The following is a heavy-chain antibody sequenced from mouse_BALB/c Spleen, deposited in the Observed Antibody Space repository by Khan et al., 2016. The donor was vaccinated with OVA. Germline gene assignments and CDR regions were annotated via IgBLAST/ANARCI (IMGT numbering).Heavy chain of an antibody. V-gene: IGHV1-9*01. D-gene: IGHD4-1*01. CDR3: ARGAGTTVGMDY. CDR2: ILPGRDNS. Sequence: QVQLKQSGAELMKPGASLTISCKATGYTFSSYWIEWVKQRPGHGLEWIGEILPGRDNSNYNEKFKGKATFTADTSSNIAYIQVNSLTSEDSAVYYCARGAGTTVGMDYWGQGTSVTVSS. CDR1: GYTFSSYW. J-gene: IGHJ4*01.